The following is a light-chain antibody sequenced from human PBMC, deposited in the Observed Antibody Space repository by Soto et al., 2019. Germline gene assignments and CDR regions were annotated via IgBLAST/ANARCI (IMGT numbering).Light chain of an antibody. CDR3: QQYGSSSWT. J-gene: IGKJ1*01. CDR1: QSISSSY. Sequence: IVLTQSAGTLSLSPGKRATLSCRASQSISSSYLAWYQQRPGQAPRLLIYGASSRATGIPDRFSGSGSGTEFTLTISRLEPEDFAVYYCQQYGSSSWTFGQGTKV. V-gene: IGKV3-20*01. CDR2: GAS.